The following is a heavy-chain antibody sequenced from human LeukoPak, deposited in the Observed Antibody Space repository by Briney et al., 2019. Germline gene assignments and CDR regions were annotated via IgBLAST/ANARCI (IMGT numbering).Heavy chain of an antibody. D-gene: IGHD4-17*01. CDR3: ARRYGDYEAFHY. J-gene: IGHJ4*02. Sequence: PSETLSLTCTVSVGSISSSSYYWGWIRQPPGKGLEWIGSIYYSGSTYYNPSLKSRVTISVDTSKNQFSLKLSSVTAADTAVYYCARRYGDYEAFHYWGQGTLVTVSS. CDR1: VGSISSSSYY. V-gene: IGHV4-39*01. CDR2: IYYSGST.